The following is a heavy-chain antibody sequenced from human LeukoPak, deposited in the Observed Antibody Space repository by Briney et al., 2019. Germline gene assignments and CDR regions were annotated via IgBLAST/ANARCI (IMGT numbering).Heavy chain of an antibody. CDR2: INPNSGGT. J-gene: IGHJ5*01. D-gene: IGHD3-22*01. Sequence: ASVKVSCKASGYTFTSYDINWVRQATGQGLEWMGWINPNSGGTNYAQKFQGRVTMTRDTSISTAYMELSRLRFDDTAVYYCARDCGGYYYTTWFDSWGQGTLVTVSS. CDR1: GYTFTSYD. V-gene: IGHV1-2*02. CDR3: ARDCGGYYYTTWFDS.